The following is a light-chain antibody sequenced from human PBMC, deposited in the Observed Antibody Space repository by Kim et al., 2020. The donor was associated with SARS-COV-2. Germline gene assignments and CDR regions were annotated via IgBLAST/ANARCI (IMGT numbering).Light chain of an antibody. CDR3: QAWDSSTGI. CDR1: KLGNKY. CDR2: QDR. J-gene: IGLJ2*01. V-gene: IGLV3-1*01. Sequence: SYELTHPPSASVSPGQTASITCSGDKLGNKYACWYRQKPGQSPILVIYQDRKRPSGIPERFSGSNSGNTATLTISGTQPMNEAYYYCQAWDSSTGIFGGGTQLTVL.